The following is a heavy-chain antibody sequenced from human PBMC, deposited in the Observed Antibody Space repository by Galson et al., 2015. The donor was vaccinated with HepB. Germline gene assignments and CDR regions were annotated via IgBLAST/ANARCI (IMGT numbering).Heavy chain of an antibody. CDR2: IDPSDSYT. J-gene: IGHJ4*02. D-gene: IGHD3-22*01. CDR1: GYSFTSYW. CDR3: ASVPYYYDSSGYYYFDY. V-gene: IGHV5-10-1*01. Sequence: QSGAEVKKPGESLRISCKGSGYSFTSYWISWVRQMPGKGLEWMGRIDPSDSYTNYSPSFQGHVTISADKSISTAYLQWSSLKASDTAMYYCASVPYYYDSSGYYYFDYWGQGTLVTVSS.